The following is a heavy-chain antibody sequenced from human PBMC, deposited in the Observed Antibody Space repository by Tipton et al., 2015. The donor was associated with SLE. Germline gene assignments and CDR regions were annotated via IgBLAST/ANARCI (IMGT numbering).Heavy chain of an antibody. Sequence: LRLSCTVSADSFTHYHWSWIRQSPGKGLEWIGYVYFDGSTNYNPSLKSRVTISADTSKNQFSLRLTSVTAADTALYYCGRARVGMGYVFDLWGQGTMVTVSS. J-gene: IGHJ3*01. CDR1: ADSFTHYH. CDR3: GRARVGMGYVFDL. V-gene: IGHV4-59*08. CDR2: VYFDGST. D-gene: IGHD5-24*01.